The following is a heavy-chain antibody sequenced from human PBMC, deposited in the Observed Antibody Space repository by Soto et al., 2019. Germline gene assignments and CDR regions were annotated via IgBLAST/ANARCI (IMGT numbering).Heavy chain of an antibody. CDR3: KLELRGGGYYYYGMDV. V-gene: IGHV1-18*04. D-gene: IGHD1-7*01. CDR2: ISAYNGNT. CDR1: GYTFTSYG. Sequence: VASVKVSCKASGYTFTSYGISWVRQAPGQGLEWMGWISAYNGNTNYAQKLQGRVTMTTDTSTSTAYMELRSLRSDDTAVYYCKLELRGGGYYYYGMDVWGQGTTVTVSS. J-gene: IGHJ6*02.